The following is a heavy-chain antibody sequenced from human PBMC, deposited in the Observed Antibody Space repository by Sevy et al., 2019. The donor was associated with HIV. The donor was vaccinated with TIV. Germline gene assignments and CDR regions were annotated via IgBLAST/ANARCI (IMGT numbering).Heavy chain of an antibody. D-gene: IGHD1-26*01. J-gene: IGHJ3*02. CDR1: GFTFSSYS. V-gene: IGHV3-48*01. CDR2: LSSSSSTI. Sequence: GGSLRLSCAASGFTFSSYSMNWVRQAPGKGLEWVSCLSSSSSTIYYADSVKGRFTISRDNAKNSLYLQMNSLRAEDTAVYYCAREWVVGAIRAFDIWGQGTMVTVSS. CDR3: AREWVVGAIRAFDI.